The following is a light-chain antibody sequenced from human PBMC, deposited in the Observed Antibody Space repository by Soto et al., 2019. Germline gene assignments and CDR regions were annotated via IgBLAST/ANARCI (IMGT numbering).Light chain of an antibody. CDR1: QSVRSNY. Sequence: ETVLTQSPGTLSLSPGERATLSCRASQSVRSNYLAWYQQKPGQAPRILIYNSSTRATGIPDRFSGSGSGTDFTLTISRLEPEDFALYDCQQYRDLPQTFGQGTKV. V-gene: IGKV3-20*01. CDR3: QQYRDLPQT. J-gene: IGKJ1*01. CDR2: NSS.